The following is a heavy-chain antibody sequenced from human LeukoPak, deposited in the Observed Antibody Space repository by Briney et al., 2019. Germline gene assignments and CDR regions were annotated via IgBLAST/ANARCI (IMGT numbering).Heavy chain of an antibody. J-gene: IGHJ6*03. D-gene: IGHD2-8*01. Sequence: GSSVKVSCKASGGTFSSYAISWVRQAPGQGLEWMGRIIPIFGTANYAQKFQGRVTITADESTSTAYMELSSLRSEDTAVYYCARELKEMDPDDYYYYYYMDVWGKGTTVTVSS. CDR2: IIPIFGTA. V-gene: IGHV1-69*15. CDR1: GGTFSSYA. CDR3: ARELKEMDPDDYYYYYYMDV.